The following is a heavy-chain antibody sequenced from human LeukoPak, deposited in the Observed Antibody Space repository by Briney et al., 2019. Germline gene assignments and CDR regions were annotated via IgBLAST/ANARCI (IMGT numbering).Heavy chain of an antibody. CDR1: GFTFDDYA. J-gene: IGHJ4*02. Sequence: GGSLRLSCAASGFTFDDYAMHWVRQAPGKGLEWVSGISWNSGSIGYADSVKGRFTISRDNAKNSLYLQMNSLRAEDTALYYCAKGAYDILTGYPDYWDQGTLVTVSS. CDR3: AKGAYDILTGYPDY. V-gene: IGHV3-9*01. D-gene: IGHD3-9*01. CDR2: ISWNSGSI.